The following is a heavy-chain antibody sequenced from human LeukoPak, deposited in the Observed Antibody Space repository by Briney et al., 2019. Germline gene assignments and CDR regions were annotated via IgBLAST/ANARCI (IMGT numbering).Heavy chain of an antibody. Sequence: GGSLRLSCAASGFTFSSSGMHWVRQAPGKGLEWVAFIQSDGRNKYYADSVEGRFTLSRDNSKDTLHLQMNSLRAEDTAFYHRVKDEIEGVIGAGPGYWGQGTLVTVSS. V-gene: IGHV3-30*02. D-gene: IGHD1-26*01. CDR2: IQSDGRNK. J-gene: IGHJ4*02. CDR3: VKDEIEGVIGAGPGY. CDR1: GFTFSSSG.